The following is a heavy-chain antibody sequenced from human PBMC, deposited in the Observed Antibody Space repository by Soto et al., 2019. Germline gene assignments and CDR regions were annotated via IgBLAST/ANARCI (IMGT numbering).Heavy chain of an antibody. CDR1: GFTFSSYA. Sequence: GGSLRLSCAASGFTFSSYAMSWVRQAPGKGLEWVSAISGSGGSTYYADSVKGRFTISRDNSKNTLYLQMNSLRAEDTAVYYCAKDSRFDEYCGGDCYPDYFDYWGQGTLVTVSS. CDR3: AKDSRFDEYCGGDCYPDYFDY. V-gene: IGHV3-23*01. CDR2: ISGSGGST. J-gene: IGHJ4*02. D-gene: IGHD2-21*02.